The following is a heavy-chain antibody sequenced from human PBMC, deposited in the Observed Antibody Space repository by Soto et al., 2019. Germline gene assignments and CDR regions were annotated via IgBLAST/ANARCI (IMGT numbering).Heavy chain of an antibody. Sequence: PSETLSLTCTVSGDSITSNSYFWAWIRQPPGKGLEWIGSIYYSGTTYYKPSLKSRVTISVDTSKSQFSLKLSSVTAADTAVYYCAKDSGYNYGYFRWFDPWGQGTLVTVSS. CDR1: GDSITSNSYF. J-gene: IGHJ5*02. D-gene: IGHD5-18*01. CDR3: AKDSGYNYGYFRWFDP. V-gene: IGHV4-39*07. CDR2: IYYSGTT.